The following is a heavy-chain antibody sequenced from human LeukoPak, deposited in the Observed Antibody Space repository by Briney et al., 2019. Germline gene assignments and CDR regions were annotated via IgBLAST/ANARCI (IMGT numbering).Heavy chain of an antibody. J-gene: IGHJ4*02. D-gene: IGHD5-24*01. CDR3: ARDRRDGYCLGH. Sequence: PGGSLRLSCTGSGFTASSSYMSWVRQTPGKGLEWVSVMYSGGTTYYADSVKGRFTISRDSSKNTVNLQMNSLRAEDTAVYYCARDRRDGYCLGHWGQGTLVTVSS. CDR2: MYSGGTT. CDR1: GFTASSSY. V-gene: IGHV3-66*01.